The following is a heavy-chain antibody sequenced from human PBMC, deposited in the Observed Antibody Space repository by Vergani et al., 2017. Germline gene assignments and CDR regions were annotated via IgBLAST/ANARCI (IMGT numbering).Heavy chain of an antibody. D-gene: IGHD4-11*01. CDR1: GGSFTSYH. CDR3: ARVNTETNGHLYYYYYMDV. CDR2: IDHTGRP. V-gene: IGHV4-34*01. J-gene: IGHJ6*03. Sequence: QVQLQQWGGGLSKPSETLSLTCVVNGGSFTSYHWTWIRQSPGEGLEWVGDIDHTGRPDYNPSLKSRLTMSVDKSRSQFSLTLNSVTATDTAIYFCARVNTETNGHLYYYYYMDVWGQGTAVTVS.